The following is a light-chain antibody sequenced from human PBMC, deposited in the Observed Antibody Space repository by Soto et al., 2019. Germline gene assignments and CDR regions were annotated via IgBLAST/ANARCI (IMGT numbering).Light chain of an antibody. CDR3: QQYGSSPSYN. Sequence: EIVLTQSPGTLSLSPGERATLSCRASQSVSSSYLAWYQQKPGQAPRLLIYGASSRATGIPDRFSGSGSGTDFTLTIRRLEPDDLAVYYCQQYGSSPSYNFGQGTKLEIK. CDR2: GAS. CDR1: QSVSSSY. V-gene: IGKV3-20*01. J-gene: IGKJ2*01.